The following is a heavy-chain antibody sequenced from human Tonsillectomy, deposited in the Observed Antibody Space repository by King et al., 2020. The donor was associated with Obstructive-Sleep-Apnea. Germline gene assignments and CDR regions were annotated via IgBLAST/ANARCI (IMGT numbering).Heavy chain of an antibody. CDR3: TRAYSARVATGWFDP. D-gene: IGHD5-12*01. J-gene: IGHJ5*02. Sequence: EVQLVESGGGLVQPGRSLRLSCTASGFTFGDSAMSWFRQAPGKGLEWVGFIRSKAYGGTTEYAASVKGRLTISREDSKSIAYLQMNSLKTEDTDVYYCTRAYSARVATGWFDPWGQGTLVTVSS. CDR1: GFTFGDSA. V-gene: IGHV3-49*03. CDR2: IRSKAYGGTT.